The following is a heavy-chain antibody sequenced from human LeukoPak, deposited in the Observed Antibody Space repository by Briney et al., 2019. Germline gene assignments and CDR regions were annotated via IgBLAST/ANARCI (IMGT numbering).Heavy chain of an antibody. V-gene: IGHV1-18*01. Sequence: ASVKVSCKASGYTFTSYGISWVRQAPGQGLEWMGWISAYNGNTNYAQKLQGRVTMTTDTSTCTAYMELRSLRSDDTAVYYCARDFNDYVWGSYLLPIDYWGQGTLVTVSS. CDR3: ARDFNDYVWGSYLLPIDY. D-gene: IGHD3-16*02. J-gene: IGHJ4*02. CDR2: ISAYNGNT. CDR1: GYTFTSYG.